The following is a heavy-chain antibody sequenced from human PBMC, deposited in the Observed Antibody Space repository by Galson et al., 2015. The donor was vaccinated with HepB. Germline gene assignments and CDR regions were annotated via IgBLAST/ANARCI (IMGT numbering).Heavy chain of an antibody. CDR3: ARHLGGLVGPGDAFDI. J-gene: IGHJ3*02. V-gene: IGHV4-39*01. CDR1: GGSISSSSYY. CDR2: IYYSGST. Sequence: ETLSLTCTVSGGSISSSSYYWGWIRQPPGKGLEWIGSIYYSGSTYYNPSLKSRVTISVDTSKNQFSLKLSSVTAADTAVYYCARHLGGLVGPGDAFDIWGQGTMVTVSS. D-gene: IGHD1-26*01.